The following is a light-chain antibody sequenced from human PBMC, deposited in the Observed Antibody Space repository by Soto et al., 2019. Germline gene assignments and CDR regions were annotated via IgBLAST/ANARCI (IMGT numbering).Light chain of an antibody. J-gene: IGKJ5*01. CDR2: AAS. V-gene: IGKV1-39*01. CDR3: QQSYSTLSIS. CDR1: ESISRH. Sequence: DIQMTQSPSSLSASVGDRVTITCRASESISRHLNWYQQKPGKAPNLMIYAASTLQNGVPSRFSGSGSGTYFTPTISSLQPEDFATYYCQQSYSTLSISFGQGTRLEIK.